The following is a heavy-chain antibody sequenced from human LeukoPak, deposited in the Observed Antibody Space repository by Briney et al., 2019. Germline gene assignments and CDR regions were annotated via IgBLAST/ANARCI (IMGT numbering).Heavy chain of an antibody. CDR3: ARGYSSSWYGFDWFDP. V-gene: IGHV3-48*02. Sequence: PGGSLRLSCAASGFTFSSYSMNWVRQAPGKGLEWVSYISSSSTIYYADSVKGQLTISRDNAKNSLYLQMNSLRDEDTAVYYCARGYSSSWYGFDWFDPWGQGTLVTVSS. J-gene: IGHJ5*02. CDR1: GFTFSSYS. CDR2: ISSSSTI. D-gene: IGHD6-13*01.